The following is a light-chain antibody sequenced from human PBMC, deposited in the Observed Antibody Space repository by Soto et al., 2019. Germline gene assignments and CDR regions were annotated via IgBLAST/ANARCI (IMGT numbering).Light chain of an antibody. CDR2: DAS. Sequence: EIVMTQSPATLSVSPGERATLSCRASQSVSSNLAWYKQKPGQAPRLFIYDASIRATGVPARFSGSGSGTEFTLTISSLQSEDFAVYYCHQYNKWPYSFGQGTKLEIK. CDR3: HQYNKWPYS. CDR1: QSVSSN. V-gene: IGKV3-15*01. J-gene: IGKJ2*03.